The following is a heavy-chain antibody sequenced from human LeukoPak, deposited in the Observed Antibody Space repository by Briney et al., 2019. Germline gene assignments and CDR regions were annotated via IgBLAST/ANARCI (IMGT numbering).Heavy chain of an antibody. Sequence: GGSLRLSCAASGFTFSAYSMNWVRQAPEKGLEWVSYIGSSSSPIYYADSVKGRFTISRDNAKNSLYLQMDSLRAEDTAVYYCARGQAYSFDYWGQGTLVTVSS. D-gene: IGHD4-11*01. CDR1: GFTFSAYS. CDR2: IGSSSSPI. J-gene: IGHJ4*02. CDR3: ARGQAYSFDY. V-gene: IGHV3-48*01.